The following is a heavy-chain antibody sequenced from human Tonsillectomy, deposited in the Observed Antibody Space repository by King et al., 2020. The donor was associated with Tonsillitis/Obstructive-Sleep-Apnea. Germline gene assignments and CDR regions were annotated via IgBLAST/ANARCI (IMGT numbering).Heavy chain of an antibody. D-gene: IGHD1-26*01. CDR1: GYTFTGYY. CDR2: INPNSGGT. Sequence: QLVRSGAEVKKPGASVKVSCKASGYTFTGYYMHWVRQATGQGLEWMGWINPNSGGTNYAQKFQGWVTMTRDTSISTAYMELSRLRSDDTAVYYCARQGIVGATDAFDIWGQGTMVTVSS. J-gene: IGHJ3*02. CDR3: ARQGIVGATDAFDI. V-gene: IGHV1-2*04.